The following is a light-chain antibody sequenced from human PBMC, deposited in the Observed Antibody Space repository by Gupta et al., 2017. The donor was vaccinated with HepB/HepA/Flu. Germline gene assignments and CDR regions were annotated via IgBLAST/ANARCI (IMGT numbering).Light chain of an antibody. CDR2: DAS. CDR3: RQDDNYPKT. CDR1: QGIRND. Sequence: AIQMTQSPSSLSASVGDRVTITCRASQGIRNDLGWYQQKPGKAPKLLIYDASSLQSGVPSRFSGSGSGTDFTLTISSLQPEDFATYYCRQDDNYPKTFGQGTKVEIK. V-gene: IGKV1-6*01. J-gene: IGKJ1*01.